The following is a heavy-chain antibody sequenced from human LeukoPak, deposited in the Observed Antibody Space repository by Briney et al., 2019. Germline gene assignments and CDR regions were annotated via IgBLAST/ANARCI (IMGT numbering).Heavy chain of an antibody. D-gene: IGHD4-11*01. CDR3: ARVWDAGILPPSEPLAHYSQNYDY. J-gene: IGHJ4*02. V-gene: IGHV3-21*01. CDR1: GFTASSNY. CDR2: ISSSSSYI. Sequence: PGGSLRLSCAVSGFTASSNYMSWVRQAPGKGLEWVSSISSSSSYIYYADSVKGRFTISRDNAKNSLYLQMNSLRAEETAVYYCARVWDAGILPPSEPLAHYSQNYDYWGQGTLVTVSS.